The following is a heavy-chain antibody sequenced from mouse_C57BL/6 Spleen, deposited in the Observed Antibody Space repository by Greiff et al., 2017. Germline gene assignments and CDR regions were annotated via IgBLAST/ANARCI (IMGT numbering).Heavy chain of an antibody. D-gene: IGHD2-1*01. CDR1: GFTFSSYA. V-gene: IGHV5-4*01. CDR2: LSDGGSYT. Sequence: EVQVVESGGGLVKPGGSLKLSCAASGFTFSSYAMSWVRQTPEKRLEWVATLSDGGSYTYYPDNVQGRFTISRDNAKNNLYLQRSHLKSEDTAMYYCARRATMYYFDYWCQGTTLTVSS. CDR3: ARRATMYYFDY. J-gene: IGHJ2*01.